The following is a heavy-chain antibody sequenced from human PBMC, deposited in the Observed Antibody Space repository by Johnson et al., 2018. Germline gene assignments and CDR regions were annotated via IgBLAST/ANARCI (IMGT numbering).Heavy chain of an antibody. J-gene: IGHJ3*02. CDR3: ARQRGYCSSTSCYHAFEI. CDR1: GFTFDDYG. CDR2: LNWNGGST. V-gene: IGHV3-20*01. D-gene: IGHD2-2*01. Sequence: EVQLLESGGGVVRPGGSXRLSCAASGFTFDDYGMSWVRQAPGKGLEWVSGLNWNGGSTGYADSVKGRFPISQDNAKNPLYLKINSLIAEDTALYHCARQRGYCSSTSCYHAFEIWGQGTMVTVSS.